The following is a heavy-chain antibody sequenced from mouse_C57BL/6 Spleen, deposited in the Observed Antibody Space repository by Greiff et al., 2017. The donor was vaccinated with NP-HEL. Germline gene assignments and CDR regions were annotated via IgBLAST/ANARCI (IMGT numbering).Heavy chain of an antibody. CDR3: ARSGYYAMDY. CDR1: GYTFTSYD. CDR2: IYPRDGST. Sequence: VQLQQSGPELVKPGASVKLSCKASGYTFTSYDINWVKQRPGQGLEWIGWIYPRDGSTKYNEKFKGKAPLTVDTSSSTAYMELHSLTSEDYAVYLCARSGYYAMDYWGQGTSVTVSS. J-gene: IGHJ4*01. V-gene: IGHV1-85*01.